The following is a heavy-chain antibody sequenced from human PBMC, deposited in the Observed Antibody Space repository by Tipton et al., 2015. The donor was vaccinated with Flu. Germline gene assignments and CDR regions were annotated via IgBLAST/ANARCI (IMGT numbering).Heavy chain of an antibody. CDR1: GFTFSSYW. D-gene: IGHD1-26*01. Sequence: SLRLSCAASGFTFSSYWMSWVRQAPGKGLEWVANIKPDGSEKNYVDSVKGRFTISRDDAKNSLYLQMNSLRAEDTAVYYCARGLLWDVAGDDAFDIWGQGTMVTVSS. CDR3: ARGLLWDVAGDDAFDI. CDR2: IKPDGSEK. V-gene: IGHV3-7*01. J-gene: IGHJ3*02.